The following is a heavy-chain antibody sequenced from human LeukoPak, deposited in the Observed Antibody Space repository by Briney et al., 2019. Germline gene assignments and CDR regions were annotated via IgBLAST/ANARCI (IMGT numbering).Heavy chain of an antibody. V-gene: IGHV3-23*01. CDR2: ISGSGGST. D-gene: IGHD2-21*02. CDR3: AKEGAYCGADCYSDYYFDL. Sequence: GGSLRLSCAASGFISSSYWMSWVRQAPGKGLEWVSVISGSGGSTYYTDSVKGRFAISRDKSKNTLYLQMISLRAEDTAVYYCAKEGAYCGADCYSDYYFDLWGRGTLVTVSS. J-gene: IGHJ2*01. CDR1: GFISSSYW.